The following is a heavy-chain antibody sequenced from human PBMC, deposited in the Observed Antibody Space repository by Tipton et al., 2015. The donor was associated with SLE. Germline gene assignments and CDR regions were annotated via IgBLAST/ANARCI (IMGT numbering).Heavy chain of an antibody. CDR3: AIHCQLYSFVF. Sequence: QSGAEVKKPGASVKVSCKASGYNFISHDINWVRQAAGQGLEWMGWMNPKSGNTYYSPSLKSRVTISLDTSKNQFSLKLNSVTAADTAVYYCAIHCQLYSFVFCGLGTLVTVSS. CDR2: MNPKSGNT. J-gene: IGHJ4*02. CDR1: GYNFISHD. V-gene: IGHV1-8*01. D-gene: IGHD5-24*01.